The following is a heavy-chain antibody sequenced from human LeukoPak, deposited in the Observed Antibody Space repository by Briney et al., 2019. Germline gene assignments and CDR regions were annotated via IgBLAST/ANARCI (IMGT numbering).Heavy chain of an antibody. D-gene: IGHD3-10*01. CDR1: GFTLSNAW. Sequence: GGSLRLSCAASGFTLSNAWMSWVRQAPGKGMEWVGRIKSKTDGWTTDYAAPVKGRFTISRDDSKNTLYLQMNSLKTEDTAVYYCTTAFGESDAFDIWGQGTMVTASS. CDR3: TTAFGESDAFDI. V-gene: IGHV3-15*01. CDR2: IKSKTDGWTT. J-gene: IGHJ3*02.